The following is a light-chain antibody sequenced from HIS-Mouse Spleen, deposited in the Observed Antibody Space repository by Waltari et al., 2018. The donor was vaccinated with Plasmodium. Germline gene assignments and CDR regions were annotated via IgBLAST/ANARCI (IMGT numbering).Light chain of an antibody. CDR1: QRLLHSHGHNY. CDR3: MQALQTPWT. J-gene: IGKJ1*01. V-gene: IGKV2-28*01. CDR2: LGS. Sequence: DIVMTQSPLSLPVTPGEPASISCGSSQRLLHSHGHNYLDWNLQKPGQAPQLLIYLGSNRASGVPVRFSGSGSGTDFTLKISRVEAEDVVVYYCMQALQTPWTFGQGTKVEIK.